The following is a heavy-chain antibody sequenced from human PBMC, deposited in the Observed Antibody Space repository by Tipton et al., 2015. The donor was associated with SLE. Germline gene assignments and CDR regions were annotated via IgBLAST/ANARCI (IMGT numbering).Heavy chain of an antibody. V-gene: IGHV3-11*04. CDR1: GFTFSDYY. J-gene: IGHJ4*02. Sequence: SLRLSCAASGFTFSDYYMSWIRQAPGKGLEWVSYISSSDSTIYYADSVKGRFTISRDNAKNSLYLQMNSLRAEDTAVYYCARVFKRYSSSWTDGYFDYWGQGTLVTVSS. CDR2: ISSSDSTI. CDR3: ARVFKRYSSSWTDGYFDY. D-gene: IGHD6-13*01.